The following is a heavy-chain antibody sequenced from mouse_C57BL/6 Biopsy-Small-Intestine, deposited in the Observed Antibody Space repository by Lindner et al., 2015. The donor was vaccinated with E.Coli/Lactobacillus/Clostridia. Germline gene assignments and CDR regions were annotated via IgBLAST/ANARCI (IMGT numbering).Heavy chain of an antibody. Sequence: VQLQESGGGLVQPGESLKLSCESNEYEFPSHDMSWVRKTPEKRLELVAAINSDGGSTYYPDTMERRFIISRDNTKKTLYLQMSSLRSEDTALYYCAGRGTVVADWYFDVWGTGTTVTVSS. CDR1: EYEFPSHD. D-gene: IGHD1-1*01. CDR3: AGRGTVVADWYFDV. J-gene: IGHJ1*03. V-gene: IGHV5-2*01. CDR2: INSDGGST.